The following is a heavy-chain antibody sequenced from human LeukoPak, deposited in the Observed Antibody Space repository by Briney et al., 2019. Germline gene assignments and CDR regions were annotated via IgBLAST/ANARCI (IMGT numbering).Heavy chain of an antibody. CDR1: GGSFSGYY. D-gene: IGHD3-16*02. CDR2: INHRGST. CDR3: ASYVWGSYRPFDY. Sequence: PSETLSLTCAVYGGSFSGYYWSWIRQPPGKGLEWIGEINHRGSTNYNPSLKSRVTISVDTSKNQFSLKLSSVTAADTAVYYCASYVWGSYRPFDYWGQGTLVTVSS. J-gene: IGHJ4*02. V-gene: IGHV4-34*01.